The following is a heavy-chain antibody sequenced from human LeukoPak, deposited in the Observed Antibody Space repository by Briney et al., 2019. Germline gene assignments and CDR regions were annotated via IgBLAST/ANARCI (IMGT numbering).Heavy chain of an antibody. CDR3: TRQATYSYGPASDRNYYYYYYMDV. CDR1: GFTFSGSA. V-gene: IGHV3-73*01. CDR2: IRSKANSYAT. Sequence: GGSLRLSCAASGFTFSGSAMHWVRQASGKGLEWVGRIRSKANSYATAYAASGKGRFTISRDDSNNTAYLHMNSLKTEDTAVYYCTRQATYSYGPASDRNYYYYYYMDVWGKGTTVTVSS. J-gene: IGHJ6*03. D-gene: IGHD5-18*01.